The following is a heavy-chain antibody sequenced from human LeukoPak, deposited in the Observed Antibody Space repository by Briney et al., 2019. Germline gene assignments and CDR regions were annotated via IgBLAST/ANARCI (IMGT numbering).Heavy chain of an antibody. CDR2: INPNSGGT. V-gene: IGHV1-2*06. Sequence: GASVKVSCKASGYTFTGYYMHWVRQAPGQGLEWMGRINPNSGGTNYAQKFQGRVTMTRDTSISTAYMELSRLRSDDTAVYYCARVGYYDSSGYYYGYDAFDIWGQGTMVTVSS. D-gene: IGHD3-22*01. CDR1: GYTFTGYY. CDR3: ARVGYYDSSGYYYGYDAFDI. J-gene: IGHJ3*02.